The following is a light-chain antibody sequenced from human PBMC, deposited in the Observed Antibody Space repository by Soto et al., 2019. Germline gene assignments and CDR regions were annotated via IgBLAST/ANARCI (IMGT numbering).Light chain of an antibody. Sequence: QSVLTQPPSVSAAQGQKVAISCSGSTSNIGNNYVSWYQQLPEKAPKLLIYDTDKRPSGIPDRFSGSKSGTSATLGITGLQTGDEAEYYCAAWDSGLSAVVFGGGTKVTVL. J-gene: IGLJ3*02. CDR1: TSNIGNNY. CDR2: DTD. V-gene: IGLV1-51*01. CDR3: AAWDSGLSAVV.